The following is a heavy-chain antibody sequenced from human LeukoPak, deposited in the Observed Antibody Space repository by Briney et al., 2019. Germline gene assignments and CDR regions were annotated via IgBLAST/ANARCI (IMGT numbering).Heavy chain of an antibody. J-gene: IGHJ4*02. CDR3: ASLTHGVMFFDY. V-gene: IGHV3-64*01. CDR1: GFTFSSYA. D-gene: IGHD3-16*01. Sequence: GGSLRLSCAASGFTFSSYAMHWVRQAPGKGLEYVSAISSNGGSTYYANSVKGRFTISRDNSKNTLYLQMNSLRAEDTAVYYCASLTHGVMFFDYWGQGTLVTVSS. CDR2: ISSNGGST.